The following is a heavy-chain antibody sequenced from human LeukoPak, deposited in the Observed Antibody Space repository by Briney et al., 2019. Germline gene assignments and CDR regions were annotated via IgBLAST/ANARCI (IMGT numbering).Heavy chain of an antibody. D-gene: IGHD3-22*01. J-gene: IGHJ4*02. V-gene: IGHV3-21*01. Sequence: PGGSLRLSCAASGFTFSSYAMNWVRQAPGKGLEWVSSISSSGTYTYYADSVKGRFTISRDNAKNSLYLQMNSLRAEDTAVYYCATRRSGYYYYLDSWGQGSLVTVSS. CDR3: ATRRSGYYYYLDS. CDR2: ISSSGTYT. CDR1: GFTFSSYA.